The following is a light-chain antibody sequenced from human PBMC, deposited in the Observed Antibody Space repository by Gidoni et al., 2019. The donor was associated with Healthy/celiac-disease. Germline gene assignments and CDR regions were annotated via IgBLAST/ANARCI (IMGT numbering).Light chain of an antibody. Sequence: EIVLTPSPATLSLSPGERATLSCRASQSVSSYLAWYQQKPGQAPRLLIYDASNRATGIPARLSSCSGSGTDFTLTISSLEPEDFAVYYCQQRSNWPLSTFGPGTKVDIK. CDR2: DAS. CDR3: QQRSNWPLST. J-gene: IGKJ3*01. CDR1: QSVSSY. V-gene: IGKV3-11*01.